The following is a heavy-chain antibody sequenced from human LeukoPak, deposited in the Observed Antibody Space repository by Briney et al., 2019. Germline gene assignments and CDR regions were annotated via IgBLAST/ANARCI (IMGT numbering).Heavy chain of an antibody. CDR1: GGTFSSYA. CDR3: ARDPHTYYYDSSGYYTDAFDI. D-gene: IGHD3-22*01. Sequence: ASVKVSCKASGGTFSSYAISWVRQAPGQGLEWMGGIIPIFGTANYVQKSQGRVTITTDESTSTAYMELSSLRSEDTAVYYCARDPHTYYYDSSGYYTDAFDIWGQGTMVTVSS. V-gene: IGHV1-69*05. J-gene: IGHJ3*02. CDR2: IIPIFGTA.